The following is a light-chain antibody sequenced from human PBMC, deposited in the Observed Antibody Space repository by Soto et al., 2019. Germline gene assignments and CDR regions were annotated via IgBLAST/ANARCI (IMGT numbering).Light chain of an antibody. J-gene: IGLJ2*01. CDR2: SNN. CDR3: AAWDDSLNGVV. Sequence: QSVLTQPPSASGTPGHRVTISCSGSSSNIGSNTVNWYQQIPGTAPKLLIQSNNQLPSGVPGRFSGYNSGTSASLAISGLLSDDEADYYCAAWDDSLNGVVFGGGTKLTVL. V-gene: IGLV1-44*01. CDR1: SSNIGSNT.